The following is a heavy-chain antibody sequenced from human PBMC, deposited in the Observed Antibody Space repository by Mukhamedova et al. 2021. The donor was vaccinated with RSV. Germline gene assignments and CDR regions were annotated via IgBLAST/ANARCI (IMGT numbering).Heavy chain of an antibody. J-gene: IGHJ6*03. D-gene: IGHD3-16*01. CDR2: ITDDGTNI. Sequence: VRQAPGKGLEWVAVITDDGTNIHYTDSVKGRFTISRDSSRNTLYLQMNSLRPEDTAVYFCAGDPPSPYYYYYMDVWGKVTTVTV. CDR3: AGDPPSPYYYYYMDV. V-gene: IGHV3-30*10.